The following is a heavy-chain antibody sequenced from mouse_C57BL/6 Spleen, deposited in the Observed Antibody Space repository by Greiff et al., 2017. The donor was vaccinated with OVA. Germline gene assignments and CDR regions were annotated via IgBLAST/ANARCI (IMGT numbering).Heavy chain of an antibody. Sequence: VQLQQSGAELVKPGASVKLSCTASGFNIKDYYMHWVKQRTEQGLEWIGRIDPEDGETKYAPKFRGKATITADTSSNTAYLQLSSLTSEDTAVYYCAPDSSVSRGGFAYWGQGTLVTVSA. D-gene: IGHD3-2*02. CDR2: IDPEDGET. J-gene: IGHJ3*01. CDR1: GFNIKDYY. V-gene: IGHV14-2*01. CDR3: APDSSVSRGGFAY.